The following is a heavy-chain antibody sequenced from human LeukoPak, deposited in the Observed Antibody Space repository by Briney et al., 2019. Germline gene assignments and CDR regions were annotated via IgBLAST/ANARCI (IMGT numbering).Heavy chain of an antibody. CDR1: GYTFSSYS. D-gene: IGHD3-22*01. CDR2: ISARSNYI. CDR3: VRLRRNSDTSGFYYYYDY. V-gene: IGHV3-21*01. Sequence: KPGGSLRLSCAASGYTFSSYSINWVRQAPGKGLEWVSSISARSNYIYYADSVRGRFSISRDDARDSLYLQMNSLRAEDTAVYYCVRLRRNSDTSGFYYYYDYWGQGTLVTVSS. J-gene: IGHJ4*02.